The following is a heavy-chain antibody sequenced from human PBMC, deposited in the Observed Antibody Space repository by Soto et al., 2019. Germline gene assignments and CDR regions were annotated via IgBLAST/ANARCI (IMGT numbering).Heavy chain of an antibody. V-gene: IGHV3-53*01. Sequence: EVQLVESGGGLIQPGGSLRLSCAASGFTVSSNYMSWVRQAPGKGQEWVSVIYSGGSTYYADSVKGRFTISRDNSKNTLYLQMNSLRAEDTAVYYCAREKIVGATGWFDPWGQGTLVTVSS. CDR2: IYSGGST. CDR1: GFTVSSNY. J-gene: IGHJ5*02. CDR3: AREKIVGATGWFDP. D-gene: IGHD1-26*01.